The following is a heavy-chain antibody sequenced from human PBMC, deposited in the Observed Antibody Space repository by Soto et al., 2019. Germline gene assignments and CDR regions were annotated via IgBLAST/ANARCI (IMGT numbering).Heavy chain of an antibody. J-gene: IGHJ4*02. CDR1: GXTXXXXX. Sequence: EVQLVESGGGLVQPGGSLRXXCAXSGXTXXXXXMHWVXQAAGKGLVWVSRINMDGSSTNYADSVKGRFTISRDNAKNTLYLQMNSLRVDDTAVYYCARGPRGLYHHDYWGQGALVTVSS. V-gene: IGHV3-74*01. CDR3: ARGPRGLYHHDY. D-gene: IGHD2-2*01. CDR2: INMDGSST.